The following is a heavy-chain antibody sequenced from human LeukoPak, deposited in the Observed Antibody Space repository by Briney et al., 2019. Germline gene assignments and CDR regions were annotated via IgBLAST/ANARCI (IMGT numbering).Heavy chain of an antibody. CDR1: GGSISSYY. CDR2: IYTSGST. V-gene: IGHV4-4*07. Sequence: PSETLSLTCTVSGGSISSYYWSWIRQLAGKGLEWIGRIYTSGSTNYNPSLKSRVTMSVDTSKNQFSLKLSSVTAADTAVYYCARGPLPIYGSGSGRWFDPWGQGTLVTVSS. CDR3: ARGPLPIYGSGSGRWFDP. D-gene: IGHD3-10*01. J-gene: IGHJ5*02.